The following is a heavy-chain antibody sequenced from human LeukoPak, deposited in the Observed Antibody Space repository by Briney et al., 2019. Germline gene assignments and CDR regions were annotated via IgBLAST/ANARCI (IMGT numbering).Heavy chain of an antibody. V-gene: IGHV3-7*05. CDR3: VRDMDV. CDR1: GFTFSSYW. Sequence: PGGSLILSCAASGFTFSSYWMTWVRQAPGKGLEWVANIKQDGNEKYYVDSVKGRFTISRDNAKNSLFLQMNSLRAEDTAVYYCVRDMDVWGQGTTVTVSS. J-gene: IGHJ6*02. CDR2: IKQDGNEK.